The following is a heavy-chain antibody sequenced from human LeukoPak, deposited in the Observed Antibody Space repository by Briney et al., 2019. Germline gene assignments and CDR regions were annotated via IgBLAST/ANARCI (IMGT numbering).Heavy chain of an antibody. CDR2: IRYDGSNK. CDR3: AKDLPGIAAAGMFY. J-gene: IGHJ4*02. Sequence: GGSLRLSCAASGFTFSSYGMHWVRQAPGKGLEWVAFIRYDGSNKYYADSVKGRFTISRDNSKNTLYLQMNSLRAEDTAVYYCAKDLPGIAAAGMFYWGQGTLVTVSP. V-gene: IGHV3-30*02. D-gene: IGHD6-13*01. CDR1: GFTFSSYG.